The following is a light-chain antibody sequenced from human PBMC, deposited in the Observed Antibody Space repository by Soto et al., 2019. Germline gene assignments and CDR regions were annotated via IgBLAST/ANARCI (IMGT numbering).Light chain of an antibody. J-gene: IGKJ1*01. CDR2: QAS. CDR3: RQYQSYWT. V-gene: IGKV1-5*03. Sequence: DIQMTQSPSTLSASVGDRVSITCRASQSISRQLAWYQQKPGKAPNLLIYQASNLETGVPSRFTGSGSGTEFTVTISSLRPDDLATYYCRQYQSYWTFGQGTKVEVK. CDR1: QSISRQ.